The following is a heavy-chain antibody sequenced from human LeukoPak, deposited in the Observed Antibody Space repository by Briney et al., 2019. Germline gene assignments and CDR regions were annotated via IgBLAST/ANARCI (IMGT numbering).Heavy chain of an antibody. CDR3: ARDLTGTV. J-gene: IGHJ4*02. CDR2: ISSSSSTI. V-gene: IGHV3-48*04. D-gene: IGHD1-7*01. Sequence: PGGSLRLSCAASGFTFRSYDMNWVRQAPGKGLEWVSFISSSSSTIYYADSVKGRFTISRDSAKNSLYLQMNSLRAEDTAVYYCARDLTGTVWGQGTLVTVSS. CDR1: GFTFRSYD.